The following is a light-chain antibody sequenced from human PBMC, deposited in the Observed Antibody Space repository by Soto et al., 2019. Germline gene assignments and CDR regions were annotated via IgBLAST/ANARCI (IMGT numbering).Light chain of an antibody. Sequence: SYELTQPLSVSVALGQTARITCGGNNIGSKNVHWYQQKPGQAPVLVIYRDSNRPSRIPERFSGSNSVNTATLTISGAQAGVEADYYCQVWDSSTARVFGGGTQLTVL. J-gene: IGLJ3*02. CDR1: NIGSKN. V-gene: IGLV3-9*01. CDR3: QVWDSSTARV. CDR2: RDS.